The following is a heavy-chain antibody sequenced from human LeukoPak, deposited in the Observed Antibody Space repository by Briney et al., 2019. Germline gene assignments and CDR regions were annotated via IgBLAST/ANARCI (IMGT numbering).Heavy chain of an antibody. CDR3: AGDVPHIVVVTASAFDI. CDR1: GFTFSSYS. Sequence: GGSLRLSCAASGFTFSSYSMNWVRQAPGKGLEWVSSISSSSSYIYYADSVKGRFTISRDNAKNSLYLQMNSLRAEDTAVYYCAGDVPHIVVVTASAFDIWGQGTMVTVSS. CDR2: ISSSSSYI. J-gene: IGHJ3*02. V-gene: IGHV3-21*01. D-gene: IGHD2-21*02.